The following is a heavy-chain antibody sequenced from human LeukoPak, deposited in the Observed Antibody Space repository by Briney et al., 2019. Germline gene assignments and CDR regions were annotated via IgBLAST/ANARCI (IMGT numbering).Heavy chain of an antibody. CDR3: AREETTVTTGGYYYGMDV. Sequence: SETLSLTCAVYGGSFSGYYWSWIRQHPGKGLEWIGYIYYSGSTYYNPSLKSRVTIPVDTSKNQFSLKLSSVTAADTAVYYCAREETTVTTGGYYYGMDVWGQGTTVTVSS. D-gene: IGHD4-17*01. CDR2: IYYSGST. V-gene: IGHV4-31*11. CDR1: GGSFSGYY. J-gene: IGHJ6*02.